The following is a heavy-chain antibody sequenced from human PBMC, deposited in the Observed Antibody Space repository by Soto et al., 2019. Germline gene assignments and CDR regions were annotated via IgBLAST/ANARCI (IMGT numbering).Heavy chain of an antibody. D-gene: IGHD2-15*01. CDR2: INAGNGNT. V-gene: IGHV1-3*01. J-gene: IGHJ4*02. CDR3: ARVRCSGGSCFRLDY. CDR1: GYTFTSYA. Sequence: QVQLVQSGAEVKKPGASVKVSCKASGYTFTSYAMHWVRQAPGQSLEWMGWINAGNGNTKYSQKFQGRVTITRDTSASTAYMELSSLRSEDTAVYYCARVRCSGGSCFRLDYWGQGTLVTVSS.